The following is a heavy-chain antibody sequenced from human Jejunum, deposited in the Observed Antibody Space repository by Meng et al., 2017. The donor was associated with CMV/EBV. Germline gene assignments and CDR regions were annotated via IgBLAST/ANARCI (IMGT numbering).Heavy chain of an antibody. D-gene: IGHD1-7*01. J-gene: IGHJ6*02. Sequence: SFTSYGIAWVRQMPGKGLEWMGTIYLGDSDTRYSPSFEGQVTISADNSVSAAYLQWSSLKASDTAIYYCARHNWNYVLDYYDGMDVWGQGTTVTVSS. CDR1: SFTSYG. CDR2: IYLGDSDT. V-gene: IGHV5-51*01. CDR3: ARHNWNYVLDYYDGMDV.